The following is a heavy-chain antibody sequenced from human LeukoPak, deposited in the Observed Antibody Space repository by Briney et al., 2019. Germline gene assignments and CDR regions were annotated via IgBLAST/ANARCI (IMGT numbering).Heavy chain of an antibody. J-gene: IGHJ4*02. CDR1: GGTFSSYA. CDR3: ARDFDDYGGNGSRVDY. CDR2: IIPIFGTA. D-gene: IGHD4-23*01. V-gene: IGHV1-69*13. Sequence: ASVNVSCKASGGTFSSYAISWVRQAPGQGLEWMGGIIPIFGTANYAQKFQGRVTITADESTSTAYMELSSLRSEDTAVYYCARDFDDYGGNGSRVDYWGQGTLVTVSS.